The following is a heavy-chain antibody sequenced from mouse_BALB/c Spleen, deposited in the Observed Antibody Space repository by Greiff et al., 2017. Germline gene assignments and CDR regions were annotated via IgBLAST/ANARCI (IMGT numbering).Heavy chain of an antibody. CDR3: ARSTGTGGFAY. J-gene: IGHJ3*01. CDR1: GYAFSSYW. D-gene: IGHD4-1*01. Sequence: VQGVESGAELVRPGSSVKISCKASGYAFSSYWMNWVKQRPGQGLEWIGQIYPGDGDTNYNGKFKGKATLTADKSSSTAYMQLSSLTSEDSAVYFCARSTGTGGFAYWGQGTLVTVSA. CDR2: IYPGDGDT. V-gene: IGHV1-80*01.